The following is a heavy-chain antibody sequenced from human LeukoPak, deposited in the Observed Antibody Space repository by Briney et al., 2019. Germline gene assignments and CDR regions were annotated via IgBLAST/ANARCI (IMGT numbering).Heavy chain of an antibody. D-gene: IGHD6-25*01. CDR1: GYTFTGYY. CDR3: ARSRTSSIAAGYYFDY. V-gene: IGHV1-8*03. J-gene: IGHJ4*02. CDR2: MNPNTGNT. Sequence: ASVKVSCKASGYTFTGYYMHWVRQATGQGLEWMGWMNPNTGNTGYAQRFQGRVTITRNTSISTAYMELSSLRSDDTAVYYCARSRTSSIAAGYYFDYWGQGALVTVSS.